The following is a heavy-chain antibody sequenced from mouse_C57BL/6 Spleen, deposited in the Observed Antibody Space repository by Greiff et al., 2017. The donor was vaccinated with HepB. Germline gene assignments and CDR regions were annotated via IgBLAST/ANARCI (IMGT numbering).Heavy chain of an antibody. CDR1: GFTFSNYW. CDR3: TSWYFDV. CDR2: IRLKSDNYAT. V-gene: IGHV6-3*01. Sequence: EVQVVESGGGLVQPGGSMKLSCVASGFTFSNYWMNWVRQSPEKGLEWVAQIRLKSDNYATHYAESVKGRFTISRDDSKSSVYLQMNNLRAEDTGIYYCTSWYFDVWGTGTTVTVSS. J-gene: IGHJ1*03.